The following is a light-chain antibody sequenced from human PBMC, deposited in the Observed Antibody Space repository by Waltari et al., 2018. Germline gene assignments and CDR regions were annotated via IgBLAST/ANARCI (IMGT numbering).Light chain of an antibody. CDR3: QQLNSYPIT. CDR2: AAS. CDR1: QGISRY. J-gene: IGKJ5*01. Sequence: IQLTQSPSSLSASVGDRVTITFRASQGISRYLAWYQQKAGKAPKLLIYAASSLQSGVPSRFSGSGSGTDFTLTISSMQPEDFATYYCQQLNSYPITFGQGTRLEIK. V-gene: IGKV1-9*01.